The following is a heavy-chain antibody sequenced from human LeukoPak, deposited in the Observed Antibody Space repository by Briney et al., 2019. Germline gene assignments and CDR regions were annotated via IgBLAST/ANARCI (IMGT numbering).Heavy chain of an antibody. J-gene: IGHJ5*02. CDR1: GVSFCGYY. CDR2: INHRGST. Sequence: PSETLSLTCAVYGVSFCGYYWSWIRQPPGKGLGGVGEINHRGSTNYNPSLKRRATISVDTSKNQFTLKLSSVTDADTAVYYCARGTRYYYGSGSSPVWFDPWGQGTLVTVSS. V-gene: IGHV4-34*01. CDR3: ARGTRYYYGSGSSPVWFDP. D-gene: IGHD3-10*01.